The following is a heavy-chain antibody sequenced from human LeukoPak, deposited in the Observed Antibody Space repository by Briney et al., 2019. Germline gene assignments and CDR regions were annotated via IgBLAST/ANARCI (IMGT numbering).Heavy chain of an antibody. CDR3: VRDFGGEDDY. CDR1: GFTLSQYW. V-gene: IGHV3-74*01. Sequence: GGSLRLSCSASGFTLSQYWMHWVRQAPGKGLVWVARVNEDGRRIDHADSVRGRCTISRDITKSTLFLQMNSLRVEDSAIYYCVRDFGGEDDYWGQGILVTVSS. D-gene: IGHD2-15*01. J-gene: IGHJ4*02. CDR2: VNEDGRRI.